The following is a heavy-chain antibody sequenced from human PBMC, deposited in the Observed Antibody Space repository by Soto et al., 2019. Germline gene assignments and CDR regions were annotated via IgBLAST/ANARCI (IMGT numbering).Heavy chain of an antibody. CDR2: IKQDGSEK. V-gene: IGHV3-7*03. CDR1: GFTFSSYW. J-gene: IGHJ5*02. CDR3: ARCSVVVVAAQDNWFDP. Sequence: LRLSCAASGFTFSSYWMSWVRHAPGKGLEWVANIKQDGSEKYYVDSVKGRFTISRDNAKNSLYLQMNSLRAEDTAVYYCARCSVVVVAAQDNWFDPWGQGTLVTVSS. D-gene: IGHD2-15*01.